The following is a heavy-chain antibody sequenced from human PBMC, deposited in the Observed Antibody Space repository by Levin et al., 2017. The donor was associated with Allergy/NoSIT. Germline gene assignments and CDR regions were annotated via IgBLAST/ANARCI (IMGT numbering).Heavy chain of an antibody. J-gene: IGHJ4*02. CDR3: AQVRTVTTPHY. CDR2: ISASGGST. CDR1: GFTFSSYA. D-gene: IGHD4-17*01. Sequence: SCAASGFTFSSYALSWVRQAPGKGLEWVSAISASGGSTYYADSVKGRFTISRDNSKNTLSLQVNNLKAEDTAIYYCAQVRTVTTPHYWGQGTLVTVSS. V-gene: IGHV3-23*01.